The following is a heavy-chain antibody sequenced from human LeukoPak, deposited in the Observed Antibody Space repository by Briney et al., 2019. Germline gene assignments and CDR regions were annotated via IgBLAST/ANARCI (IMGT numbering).Heavy chain of an antibody. CDR2: ISGSGGST. CDR3: TIYDFWSGATRAFDV. D-gene: IGHD3-3*01. V-gene: IGHV3-23*01. Sequence: GGSLRLSCAASGFTFSSYAMSWVRQAPGKGLEWVSAISGSGGSTYYADSVKGRFTISRDNSKNTLYLQMNSLRAGDTAVYYSTIYDFWSGATRAFDVWGQGTMVTVSS. J-gene: IGHJ3*01. CDR1: GFTFSSYA.